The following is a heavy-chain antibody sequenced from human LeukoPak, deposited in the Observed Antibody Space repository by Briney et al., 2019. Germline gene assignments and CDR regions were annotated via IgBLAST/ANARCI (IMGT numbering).Heavy chain of an antibody. D-gene: IGHD2-2*01. CDR1: GDTFSRYA. Sequence: SVKVSCKASGDTFSRYAISWVRRASGQGLEWMGGIVPTLGTPNYAQKFQGRVTITADESTSTAYMELSSLRSEDTAVYYCARAAGYQLPFDYWGQGTLDTVSS. CDR3: ARAAGYQLPFDY. CDR2: IVPTLGTP. V-gene: IGHV1-69*13. J-gene: IGHJ4*02.